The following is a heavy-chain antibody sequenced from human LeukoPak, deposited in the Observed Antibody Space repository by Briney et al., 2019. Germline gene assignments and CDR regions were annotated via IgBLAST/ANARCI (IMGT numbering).Heavy chain of an antibody. V-gene: IGHV1-69*05. J-gene: IGHJ5*02. CDR3: ARTVHYYCSSTSRYTYNWFDH. CDR1: GGTFSSYA. CDR2: IIPIFGTA. D-gene: IGHD2-2*01. Sequence: GAAVKVSCKASGGTFSSYAISWVRQAPGQGLEWMGGIIPIFGTANYAQKFQDRVTITTDESTSTAYMKLSSLRSEDTAAYYCARTVHYYCSSTSRYTYNWFDHWGQGTLVTVSS.